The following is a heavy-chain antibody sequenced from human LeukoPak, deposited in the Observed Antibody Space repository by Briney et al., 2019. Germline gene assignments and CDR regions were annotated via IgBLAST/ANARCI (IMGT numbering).Heavy chain of an antibody. CDR1: GGSISSGSYY. D-gene: IGHD6-13*01. V-gene: IGHV4-61*02. J-gene: IGHJ6*03. CDR3: ARGSGDSSSWYYYYYMDV. CDR2: IYTSGST. Sequence: PSQTLSLTCTVSGGSISSGSYYWSWIRQPAGQGLDWIGRIYTSGSTNYNPSLKSRVTISVDTSKNQFSLKLSSVTAADTAVYYCARGSGDSSSWYYYYYMDVWGKGTTVTISS.